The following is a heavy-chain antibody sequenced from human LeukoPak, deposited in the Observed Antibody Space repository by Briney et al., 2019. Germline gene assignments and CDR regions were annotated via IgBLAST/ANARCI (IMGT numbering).Heavy chain of an antibody. CDR1: GLTFNNYD. Sequence: GGSLRLSCAASGLTFNNYDIHWVRQAPGVGLEWVSFIQYAGNIKLYSDSVKGRFTISRDISKGTVFLQMNSLRAEDTAVYYCARVSGWGSGYYYYGMDVWGQGTTVTVSS. J-gene: IGHJ6*02. D-gene: IGHD2-21*01. V-gene: IGHV3-30*02. CDR2: IQYAGNIK. CDR3: ARVSGWGSGYYYYGMDV.